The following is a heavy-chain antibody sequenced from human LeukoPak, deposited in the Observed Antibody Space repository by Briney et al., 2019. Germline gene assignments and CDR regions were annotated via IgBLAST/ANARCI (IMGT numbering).Heavy chain of an antibody. V-gene: IGHV3-11*04. CDR3: ARAPGGYYDSSGHFGYRLDP. Sequence: GGSLRLSCTASGFTFSDYYMSWIRQAPGKGLEWVSNIRSSGSAMYYADSVKGRFTISRDNAQNSLYLQMNSLGVEDTAVYYCARAPGGYYDSSGHFGYRLDPWGQGTLVTVSS. J-gene: IGHJ5*02. D-gene: IGHD3-22*01. CDR1: GFTFSDYY. CDR2: IRSSGSAM.